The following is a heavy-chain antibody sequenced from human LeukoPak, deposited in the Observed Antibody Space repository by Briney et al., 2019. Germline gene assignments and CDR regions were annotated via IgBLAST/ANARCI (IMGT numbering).Heavy chain of an antibody. D-gene: IGHD3-10*01. Sequence: GGSLRLSCVASGLDISYHYVGWVRQAPGKGLEWVSVIHTGGTTHYAESVKGRFTVSKDTSNNTVFLQMNSLRVEDTAVYYCARVWFGYFFQWGQGAPVTVSS. V-gene: IGHV3-53*01. CDR1: GLDISYHY. CDR2: IHTGGTT. J-gene: IGHJ4*02. CDR3: ARVWFGYFFQ.